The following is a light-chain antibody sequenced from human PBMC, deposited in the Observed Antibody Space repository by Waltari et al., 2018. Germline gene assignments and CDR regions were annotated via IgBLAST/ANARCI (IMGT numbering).Light chain of an antibody. Sequence: DIQMTLTPPSLVASARDQATTTCRASPSISNYINWYQLKPGKAPKLLIFAASSLQSGVPSRFSGSGSGTDFTLTISSLQPEDFATYDCQRSYSTPYTFGQGTKLEIK. CDR2: AAS. CDR3: QRSYSTPYT. J-gene: IGKJ2*01. CDR1: PSISNY. V-gene: IGKV1-39*01.